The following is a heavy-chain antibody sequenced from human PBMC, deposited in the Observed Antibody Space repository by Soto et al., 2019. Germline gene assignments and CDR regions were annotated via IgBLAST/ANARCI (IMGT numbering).Heavy chain of an antibody. CDR1: GFTFSNYA. V-gene: IGHV3-30*04. Sequence: PGGSLRLSCAAPGFTFSNYAMYWVRQAPGKGLEWVAVISYDGSNKYYADSVKGRFTISRDNSKNTLYLQMNSLRAEDTAVYYCAKDQNYGGNVGALVYWGQGTLVTVSS. D-gene: IGHD4-17*01. J-gene: IGHJ4*02. CDR3: AKDQNYGGNVGALVY. CDR2: ISYDGSNK.